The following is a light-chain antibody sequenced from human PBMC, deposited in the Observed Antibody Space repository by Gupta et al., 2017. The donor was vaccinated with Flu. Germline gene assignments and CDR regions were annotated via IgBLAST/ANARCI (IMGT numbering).Light chain of an antibody. J-gene: IGKJ4*01. V-gene: IGKV4-1*01. CDR3: QQDDSTPLT. CDR1: QSVLYSSNNKNY. Sequence: DIVMTQSPDSLAVSLGERATINCKSSQSVLYSSNNKNYLAWYQQKPGQPPKLLIYWASTRESGVPDRFSGSGSGTDFTLTISSLQAEDVAVYYCQQDDSTPLTFDGGTKVEIK. CDR2: WAS.